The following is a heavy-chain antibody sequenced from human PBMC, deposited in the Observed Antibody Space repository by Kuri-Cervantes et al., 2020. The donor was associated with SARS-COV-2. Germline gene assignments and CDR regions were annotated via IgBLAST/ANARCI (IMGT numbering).Heavy chain of an antibody. CDR2: IDWDDDK. CDR1: GFSLTTSGMC. CDR3: ARMANSGSANWFDP. J-gene: IGHJ5*02. V-gene: IGHV2-70*11. Sequence: SGPTLVKPTQTLTLTCTFSGFSLTTSGMCVAWIRQPPGKALEWLARIDWDDDKYYKTSLNTRLSISKDTSKDQVVLTMTNMDPVDTATYYCARMANSGSANWFDPWGQGTLVTVSS. D-gene: IGHD1-26*01.